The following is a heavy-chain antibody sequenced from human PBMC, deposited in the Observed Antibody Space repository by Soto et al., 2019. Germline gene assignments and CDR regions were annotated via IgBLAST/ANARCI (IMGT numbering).Heavy chain of an antibody. CDR2: ISWNSGRT. V-gene: IGHV3-9*01. J-gene: IGHJ4*02. CDR1: GFTYDDYD. CDR3: AKGRGGSYGGDSFDY. D-gene: IGHD1-26*01. Sequence: EVQLVESGGGLVQPGRSLRLSCAASGFTYDDYDMHWVRQAPGKGLEWVSAISWNSGRTAYADSVKGRFTISRDNAKNSLYLQMNSRRAEDTALDQCAKGRGGSYGGDSFDYWGQGTLVTVSS.